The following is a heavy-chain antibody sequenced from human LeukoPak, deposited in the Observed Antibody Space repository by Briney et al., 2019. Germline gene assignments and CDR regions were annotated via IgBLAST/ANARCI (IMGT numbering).Heavy chain of an antibody. D-gene: IGHD3-10*01. J-gene: IGHJ4*02. CDR1: GYTFTSYY. V-gene: IGHV1-46*01. CDR3: ARERTTTSRGYYYGSGSYYKLGY. CDR2: INPSGGST. Sequence: GASVKVSCKASGYTFTSYYMHWVRQAPGQGLEWMGIINPSGGSTSYAQKFQGRVTMTRDTSTSTVYMELSSLRPEDTAVYYCARERTTTSRGYYYGSGSYYKLGYWGQGTLVTVSS.